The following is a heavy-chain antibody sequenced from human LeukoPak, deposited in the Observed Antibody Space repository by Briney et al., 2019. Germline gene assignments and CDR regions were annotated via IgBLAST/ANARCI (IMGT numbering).Heavy chain of an antibody. CDR1: GYTFTAYY. D-gene: IGHD3-22*01. J-gene: IGHJ4*02. V-gene: IGHV1-2*02. CDR3: ASSITMIVVVTPAPNFDY. CDR2: VDPNSGGT. Sequence: GASVKVSCKASGYTFTAYYIHWVRQAPGQGLEWMGWVDPNSGGTNFAQKFQGRVTMTRDTSITTACVELSSLKSDDTAVYYCASSITMIVVVTPAPNFDYWGQGTLVTVSS.